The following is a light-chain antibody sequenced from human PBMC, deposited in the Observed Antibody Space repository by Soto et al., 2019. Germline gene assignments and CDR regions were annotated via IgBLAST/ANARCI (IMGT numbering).Light chain of an antibody. CDR2: DAS. CDR1: QSVTNW. Sequence: DIQMTQSPSTLSASVGERATITCRASQSVTNWLAWYQQKPGGAPNLLIYDASRLHSGLPSRFSGGGSDTEFTLTISSLEPDDFATYYCQQYSTYPYTFGQGTQLEIK. CDR3: QQYSTYPYT. J-gene: IGKJ2*01. V-gene: IGKV1-5*01.